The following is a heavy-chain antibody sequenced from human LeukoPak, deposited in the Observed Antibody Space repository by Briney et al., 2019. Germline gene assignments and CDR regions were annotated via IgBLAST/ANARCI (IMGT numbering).Heavy chain of an antibody. J-gene: IGHJ5*02. CDR2: ISGSGGST. CDR1: GFTFSSYA. V-gene: IGHV3-23*01. Sequence: GGSLRLSCAASGFTFSSYAMSWVRQAPGKGLEWVSAISGSGGSTYYADSVKGRFTISRDNSKNTLYLQMNSLRAEDTAVYYXXXXXXXXGSSDWFDPWGQGTLVTVSS. D-gene: IGHD1-26*01. CDR3: XXXXXXXGSSDWFDP.